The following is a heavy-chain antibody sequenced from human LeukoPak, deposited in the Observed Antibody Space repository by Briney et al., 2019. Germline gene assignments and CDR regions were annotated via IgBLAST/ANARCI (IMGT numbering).Heavy chain of an antibody. D-gene: IGHD6-19*01. CDR1: GFTFSSYA. Sequence: GGSLRLSCAASGFTFSSYAMHWVRQAPGKGLEWGAVISYDGSNKYSADSVKGRFTISRDNSKNTLYLQMNSLRAEATAVYYCARDFHSSGWYYFDYWGQGTLVTVSS. V-gene: IGHV3-30-3*01. J-gene: IGHJ4*02. CDR2: ISYDGSNK. CDR3: ARDFHSSGWYYFDY.